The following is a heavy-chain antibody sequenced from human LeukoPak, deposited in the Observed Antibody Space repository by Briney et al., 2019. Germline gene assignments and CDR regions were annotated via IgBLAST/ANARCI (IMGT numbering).Heavy chain of an antibody. CDR3: SRVMVGATH. CDR2: INSDGGST. Sequence: GGSLKLSCEASGFTFSSYWMHWIRQAPGKGLVWVSRINSDGGSTSYADPVKGRFTISRDNARNTLFLQMNSLRAEDTAVYYCSRVMVGATHWGQGTLVTVSS. J-gene: IGHJ4*02. V-gene: IGHV3-74*01. D-gene: IGHD1-26*01. CDR1: GFTFSSYW.